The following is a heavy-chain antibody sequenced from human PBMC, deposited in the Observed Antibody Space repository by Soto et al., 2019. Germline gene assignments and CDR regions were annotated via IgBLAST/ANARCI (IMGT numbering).Heavy chain of an antibody. CDR2: ISSSGSYI. J-gene: IGHJ4*02. CDR1: GFTLSSYS. V-gene: IGHV3-21*04. CDR3: ARDRDYDFWSGYRTFDY. Sequence: PGGSLRLSCAASGFTLSSYSMNWVRQAPGKGLEWVSSISSSGSYIYYADSVKGRFTISRDNAKNSLYLQMNSLRAEDTAVYYCARDRDYDFWSGYRTFDYWGQGTLVTVSS. D-gene: IGHD3-3*01.